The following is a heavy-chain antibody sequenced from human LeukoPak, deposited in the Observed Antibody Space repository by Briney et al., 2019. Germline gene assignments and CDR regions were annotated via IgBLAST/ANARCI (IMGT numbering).Heavy chain of an antibody. Sequence: ASVRVSCKASGYTFTGYYMHWVRQAPGQGLEWMGRINPNSGGTNYAQKFQGRVTMTRDTSISTAYMELSSLRSEDTAVYYCATACSGGSCPLDYWGQGTLVTVSS. J-gene: IGHJ4*02. V-gene: IGHV1-2*06. D-gene: IGHD2-15*01. CDR1: GYTFTGYY. CDR2: INPNSGGT. CDR3: ATACSGGSCPLDY.